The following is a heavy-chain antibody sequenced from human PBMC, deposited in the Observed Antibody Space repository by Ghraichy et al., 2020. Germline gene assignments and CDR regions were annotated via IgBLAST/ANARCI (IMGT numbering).Heavy chain of an antibody. CDR3: VSGHKSSGYFDY. Sequence: GSLRLSCAASGFTFSSYGMHWVRQAPGKGLEWVAVISYDGSNKYYADSVKGRFTISRDNSKNTLYLQMNSLRAEDTAVYYCVSGHKSSGYFDYWGQGTLVTVSS. V-gene: IGHV3-30*03. CDR2: ISYDGSNK. J-gene: IGHJ4*02. CDR1: GFTFSSYG. D-gene: IGHD3-3*01.